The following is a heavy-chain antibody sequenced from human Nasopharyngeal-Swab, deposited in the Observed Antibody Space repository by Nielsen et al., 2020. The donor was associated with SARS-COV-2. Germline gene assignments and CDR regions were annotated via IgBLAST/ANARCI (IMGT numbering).Heavy chain of an antibody. Sequence: GESLKISCAASGFTFTNHGMHWVRQAPGEGLEWVAFIAYDGTNEHYGDSVKGRFTISRDNSKNTVYLQMDSLGAEDTAVYYCAKDRGGNSGTFDSWGQGTLVTVSS. CDR3: AKDRGGNSGTFDS. V-gene: IGHV3-30*18. CDR2: IAYDGTNE. J-gene: IGHJ4*02. CDR1: GFTFTNHG. D-gene: IGHD1-26*01.